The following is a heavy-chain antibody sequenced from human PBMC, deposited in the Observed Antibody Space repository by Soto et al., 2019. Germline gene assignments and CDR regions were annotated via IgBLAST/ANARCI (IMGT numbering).Heavy chain of an antibody. CDR1: GYTFTSYA. Sequence: ASVKVSCKASGYTFTSYATHWVRQAPGQRLEWMGWINAGNGNTKYSQKFQGRVTITRDTSASTAYMELSSLRSEDTAVYYCARSDIVLMVYAPLDYWGQGTLVTVSS. CDR2: INAGNGNT. D-gene: IGHD2-8*01. CDR3: ARSDIVLMVYAPLDY. V-gene: IGHV1-3*01. J-gene: IGHJ4*02.